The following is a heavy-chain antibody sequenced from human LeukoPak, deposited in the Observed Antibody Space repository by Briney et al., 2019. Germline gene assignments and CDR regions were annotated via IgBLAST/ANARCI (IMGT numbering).Heavy chain of an antibody. V-gene: IGHV4-31*03. Sequence: SETLSLTCTVSGGSISSGGYYWSWIRQHPGQGLEWIGYIYYSGRTYYNPSLKSRVTISVDTSKNPFSLKLSSVTAADTAVYYCARASSYSSHNDYWGQGTLVTVSS. CDR3: ARASSYSSHNDY. D-gene: IGHD6-13*01. J-gene: IGHJ4*02. CDR2: IYYSGRT. CDR1: GGSISSGGYY.